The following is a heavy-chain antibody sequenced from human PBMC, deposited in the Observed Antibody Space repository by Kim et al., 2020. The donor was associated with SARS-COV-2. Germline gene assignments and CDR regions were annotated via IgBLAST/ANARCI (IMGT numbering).Heavy chain of an antibody. CDR3: ARDLPYSRCWYYYGMDV. D-gene: IGHD6-19*01. CDR1: GFTFSDYY. J-gene: IGHJ6*02. V-gene: IGHV3-11*05. Sequence: GGSLRLSCAASGFTFSDYYMSWIRQAPGKGLEWVSYISSSSSYTNYADSVKGRFTISRDNAKNSLYLQMNSLRAEDPAVYYCARDLPYSRCWYYYGMDVWGQGTPVTVSS. CDR2: ISSSSSYT.